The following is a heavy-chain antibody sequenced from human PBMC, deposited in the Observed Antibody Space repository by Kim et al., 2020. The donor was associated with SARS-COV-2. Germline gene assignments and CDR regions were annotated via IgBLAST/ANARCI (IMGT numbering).Heavy chain of an antibody. CDR3: AKDQGTQFYYYGMDV. CDR1: GFTFSSYG. J-gene: IGHJ6*02. CDR2: ISYDGSNK. Sequence: GGSLRLSCAASGFTFSSYGMHWVRQAPGKGLEWVAVISYDGSNKYYADSVKGRFTISRDNSKNTLYLQMNSLRAEDTAVYYCAKDQGTQFYYYGMDVWGQGTTVTVSS. V-gene: IGHV3-30*18. D-gene: IGHD1-1*01.